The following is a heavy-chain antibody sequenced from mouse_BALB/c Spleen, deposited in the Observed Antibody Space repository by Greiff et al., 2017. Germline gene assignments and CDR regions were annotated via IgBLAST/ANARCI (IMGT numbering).Heavy chain of an antibody. CDR1: GYSITSGYY. Sequence: EVKLQESGPGLVKPSQSLSLTCSVTGYSITSGYYWNWIRQFPGNKLEWMGYISYDGSNNYNPSLKNRISITRDTSKNQFFLKLNSVTTEDTATYYCARVDYYGSRGCYFDYWGQGTTLTVSS. CDR2: ISYDGSN. D-gene: IGHD1-1*01. J-gene: IGHJ2*01. CDR3: ARVDYYGSRGCYFDY. V-gene: IGHV3-6*02.